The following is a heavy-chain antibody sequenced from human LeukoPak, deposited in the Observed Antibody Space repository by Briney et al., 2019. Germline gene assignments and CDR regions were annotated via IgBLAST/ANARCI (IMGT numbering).Heavy chain of an antibody. Sequence: SETLSLTCTVSGGSIGSGGYYWSWIRQHPRKGLEWIGYIFYSGSTYYNPSLKSRVTISVDTSKNQFSLKLSSVTAADTAVYYCARCELRFLAFDIWGQGTVVTVSS. V-gene: IGHV4-31*03. J-gene: IGHJ3*02. CDR1: GGSIGSGGYY. CDR2: IFYSGST. CDR3: ARCELRFLAFDI. D-gene: IGHD4-17*01.